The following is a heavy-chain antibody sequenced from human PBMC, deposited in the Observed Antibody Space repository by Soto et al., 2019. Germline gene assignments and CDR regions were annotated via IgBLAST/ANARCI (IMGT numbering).Heavy chain of an antibody. D-gene: IGHD3-22*01. CDR3: ARSPDSSGYYPRRYYYGMDV. CDR2: IYYSGST. V-gene: IGHV4-59*12. Sequence: SETLSLTCSVSGGSISSYYWSWIRQPPGKGLEWIGYIYYSGSTNYNPSLKSRVTISVDKSKNQFSLKLSSVTAADTAVYYCARSPDSSGYYPRRYYYGMDVWGQGTTVTVSS. J-gene: IGHJ6*02. CDR1: GGSISSYY.